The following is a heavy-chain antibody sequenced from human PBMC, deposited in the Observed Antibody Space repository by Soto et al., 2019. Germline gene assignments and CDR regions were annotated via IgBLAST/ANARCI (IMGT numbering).Heavy chain of an antibody. CDR3: ARGSFHYDTDAFDI. Sequence: GGSLRLSCAASGFTFSSYWMSWVRQAPGKGLEWVANIKQDGSEKYYVDSVKGRFTISRDNAKNSLYLQMNSLRAEDTAVYYCARGSFHYDTDAFDIWGQGTMVTVSS. CDR1: GFTFSSYW. V-gene: IGHV3-7*05. D-gene: IGHD3-22*01. CDR2: IKQDGSEK. J-gene: IGHJ3*02.